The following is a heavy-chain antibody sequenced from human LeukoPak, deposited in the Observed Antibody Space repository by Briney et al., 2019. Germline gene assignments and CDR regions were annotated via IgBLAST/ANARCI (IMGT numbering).Heavy chain of an antibody. Sequence: GGSLRLSCVASGFSFTNYWMHWVRQSPGKGLEWVSRVDSDGSDTIYADSVKGRFTISRDNAKNSLYLQMNSLRAEDTAVYYCARAGIAVAGTGFDYWGQGTLVTVSS. CDR3: ARAGIAVAGTGFDY. CDR2: VDSDGSDT. D-gene: IGHD6-19*01. J-gene: IGHJ4*02. CDR1: GFSFTNYW. V-gene: IGHV3-74*01.